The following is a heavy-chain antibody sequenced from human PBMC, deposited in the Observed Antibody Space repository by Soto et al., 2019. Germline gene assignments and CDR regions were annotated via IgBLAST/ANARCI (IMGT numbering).Heavy chain of an antibody. V-gene: IGHV3-30-3*01. D-gene: IGHD6-19*01. Sequence: QVQLVESGGGVVQPGRSLRLSCAASGFAFSSYAMHWVRQAPGKGLEWLALISHAGGSEHYADSVKGRFTISRDNSRNNLYLQMNSLRAEDTAVYYCARDLNTSGWKTLDYWGQGTLVTVSS. CDR2: ISHAGGSE. CDR3: ARDLNTSGWKTLDY. J-gene: IGHJ4*02. CDR1: GFAFSSYA.